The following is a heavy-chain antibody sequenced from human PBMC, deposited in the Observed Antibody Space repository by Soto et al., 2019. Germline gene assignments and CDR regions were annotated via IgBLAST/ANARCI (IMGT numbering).Heavy chain of an antibody. CDR2: INPNSGGK. J-gene: IGHJ1*01. D-gene: IGHD4-17*01. V-gene: IGHV1-2*02. Sequence: QVQLVQSGPEVKKPGASVKVSCKASGYTFTGYYIHWVRQAPGQGLEWMGWINPNSGGKNSAQKFEGRVTMTRDTSISTAYMELSRLRSDDTAVYYCARDGGDYGDSEYFQHWGQGTLVTVSS. CDR1: GYTFTGYY. CDR3: ARDGGDYGDSEYFQH.